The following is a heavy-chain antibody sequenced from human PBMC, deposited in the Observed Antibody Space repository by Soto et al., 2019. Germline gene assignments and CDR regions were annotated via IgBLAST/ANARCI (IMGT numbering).Heavy chain of an antibody. D-gene: IGHD3-16*01. CDR3: TKARLWGGDGYNSYYYNAMDV. V-gene: IGHV3-9*01. CDR2: ISWNSGRI. Sequence: QLVESGGGLVQPGMSLRLSCAASGFTFDDYAMYWVRQVPGKGLEWVSGISWNSGRIGYADSVKGRFTISRDNAKHSLYLQMNSLRPEDTDLYYCTKARLWGGDGYNSYYYNAMDVWGQGTTVTVSS. CDR1: GFTFDDYA. J-gene: IGHJ6*02.